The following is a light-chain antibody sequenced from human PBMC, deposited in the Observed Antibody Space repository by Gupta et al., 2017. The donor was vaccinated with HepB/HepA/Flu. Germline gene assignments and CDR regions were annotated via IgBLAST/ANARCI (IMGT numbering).Light chain of an antibody. CDR1: QSVSSY. CDR2: DAS. CDR3: QQRSNWLT. V-gene: IGKV3-11*01. J-gene: IGKJ4*01. Sequence: EIVLTKYPATLSLSPGERATLSCRASQSVSSYLAWYQQKPGQAPRLLIYDASNRATGIPAMFSGSGSGTDFTLTISSLEPEDFAVYYCQQRSNWLTFGGGTKVEIK.